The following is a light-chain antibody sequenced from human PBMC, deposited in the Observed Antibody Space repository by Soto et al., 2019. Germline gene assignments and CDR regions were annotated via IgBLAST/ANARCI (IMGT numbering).Light chain of an antibody. CDR3: MQGLSGFS. V-gene: IGKV2-28*01. J-gene: IGKJ3*01. CDR2: LGS. Sequence: DIVMTQSPLSLPVTPGEPASISCRSSQSLLHSNGYNYLGWYVQKPGQSPQLLIYLGSDRASGVPDRCSGSGSGTDFTLKISRVEAEDVGVYYCMQGLSGFSFGPGTKVDIK. CDR1: QSLLHSNGYNY.